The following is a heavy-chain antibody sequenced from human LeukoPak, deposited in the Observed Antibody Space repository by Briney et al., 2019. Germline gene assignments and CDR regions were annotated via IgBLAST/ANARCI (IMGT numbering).Heavy chain of an antibody. CDR3: ARDRNYYGSGSYCTEVDY. Sequence: PGGSLRLSCAASGFTFSSYAMHWVRQAPGKGLEYVSAISSNGGSTYYANSVKGRFTISRDNSKNTLYLQMNSLRAEDTAVYYCARDRNYYGSGSYCTEVDYWGQGTLVTVSS. CDR2: ISSNGGST. J-gene: IGHJ4*02. CDR1: GFTFSSYA. V-gene: IGHV3-64*01. D-gene: IGHD3-10*01.